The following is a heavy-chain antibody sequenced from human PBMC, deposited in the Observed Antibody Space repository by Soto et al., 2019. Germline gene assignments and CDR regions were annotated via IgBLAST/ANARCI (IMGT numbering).Heavy chain of an antibody. CDR2: ISAYNGKR. CDR3: ARGRIVASIHDAFEI. Sequence: QGQLLQSGDEVKKPGASVRVSCRASGYDFTSYGISWVRQAPGQGLEWVSWISAYNGKRDTAQKFQGRVTMTLDTSTDTAHMELGDLTSADPAVYYCARGRIVASIHDAFEIWGQGTMVAVSS. D-gene: IGHD2-21*01. CDR1: GYDFTSYG. J-gene: IGHJ3*02. V-gene: IGHV1-18*01.